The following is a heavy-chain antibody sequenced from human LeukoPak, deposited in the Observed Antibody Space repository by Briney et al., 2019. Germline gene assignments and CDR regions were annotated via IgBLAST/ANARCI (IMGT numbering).Heavy chain of an antibody. CDR2: ISSSSSYI. CDR3: ARVIAVADTGNY. Sequence: GGSLRLSCAASGFTFSSYSMNWVRQAPGKGLEWVSSISSSSSYIYYADSVKGRFTISRDNAKNSLYLQMNSLRAEDTAVYYCARVIAVADTGNYWGQGTLVTVSS. CDR1: GFTFSSYS. J-gene: IGHJ4*02. D-gene: IGHD6-19*01. V-gene: IGHV3-21*01.